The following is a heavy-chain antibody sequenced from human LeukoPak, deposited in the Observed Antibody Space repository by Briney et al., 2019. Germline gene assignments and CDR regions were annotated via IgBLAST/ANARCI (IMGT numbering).Heavy chain of an antibody. CDR2: ISYSGST. J-gene: IGHJ5*02. CDR3: AREPGFDSSGYLNWFDP. D-gene: IGHD3-22*01. CDR1: GGSISIYY. V-gene: IGHV4-59*01. Sequence: PSETLSLTCTVSGGSISIYYWSWIRQPPGKGLEWIACISYSGSTKYNPSLKSRVTISVDTSKNQLSLKLSSVTAADTAVYYCAREPGFDSSGYLNWFDPWGQGTLVTVSS.